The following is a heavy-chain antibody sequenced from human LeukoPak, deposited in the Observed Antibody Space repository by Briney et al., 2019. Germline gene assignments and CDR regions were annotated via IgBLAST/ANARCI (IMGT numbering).Heavy chain of an antibody. V-gene: IGHV1-2*02. J-gene: IGHJ4*02. CDR2: INPNSGGT. CDR3: ARCGYSGYDLGIRY. Sequence: GASVKVSCKASGYTFTSYYMHWVRQAPGQGLEWMGWINPNSGGTNYAQKFQGRVTMTRDTSISTAYMELSRLRSDDTAVYYCARCGYSGYDLGIRYWGQGTLVTVSS. D-gene: IGHD5-12*01. CDR1: GYTFTSYY.